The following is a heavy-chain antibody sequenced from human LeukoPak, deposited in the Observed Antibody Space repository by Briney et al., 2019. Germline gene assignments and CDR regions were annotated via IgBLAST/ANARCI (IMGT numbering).Heavy chain of an antibody. V-gene: IGHV1-69*05. CDR3: ARDQFGRFDP. D-gene: IGHD3-10*01. CDR2: IIPIFGTA. CDR1: GGTFSSYA. J-gene: IGHJ5*02. Sequence: GASVKVSCKASGGTFSSYAISWVRQAPGQGLEWMGGIIPIFGTANYAQKFQGRVTITTDESTSTAYMELSSLRSEGTAVYYCARDQFGRFDPWGQGTLVTVSS.